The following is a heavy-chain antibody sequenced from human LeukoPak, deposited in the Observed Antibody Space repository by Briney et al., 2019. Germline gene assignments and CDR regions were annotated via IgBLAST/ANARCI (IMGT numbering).Heavy chain of an antibody. D-gene: IGHD6-13*01. CDR1: AFPFSTYV. V-gene: IGHV3-53*01. J-gene: IGHJ4*02. CDR3: ARGAYSRYFDY. CDR2: IHSGGTT. Sequence: GGSLRLSCAASAFPFSTYVMSWVRQAPGQGLECVSVIHSGGTTYYADSLKGRFTISRDNSKNTLYLQMNSLRAEDTAVYYCARGAYSRYFDYWGQGTLLTVSS.